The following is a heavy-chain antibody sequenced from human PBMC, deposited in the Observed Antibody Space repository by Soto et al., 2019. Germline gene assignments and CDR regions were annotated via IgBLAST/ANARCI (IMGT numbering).Heavy chain of an antibody. CDR2: ISGNGEVI. D-gene: IGHD4-17*01. CDR1: GFTFSDYY. V-gene: IGHV3-11*01. Sequence: SLRLSCSASGFTFSDYYIHWIRRAPGKGREWIVYISGNGEVIQYAGSARGRFTISRDNAENSVYLEMESLRDEDTALYYCARDVDADFRTDFDYWGRGTLVTVSS. CDR3: ARDVDADFRTDFDY. J-gene: IGHJ4*02.